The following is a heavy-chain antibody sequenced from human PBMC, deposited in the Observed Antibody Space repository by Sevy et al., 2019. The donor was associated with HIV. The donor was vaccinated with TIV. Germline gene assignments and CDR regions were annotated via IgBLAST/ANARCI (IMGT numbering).Heavy chain of an antibody. CDR2: IYYSGST. CDR3: ARAHPSNIVVVPAAQGAFDI. CDR1: GGSISSYY. D-gene: IGHD2-2*01. V-gene: IGHV4-59*01. J-gene: IGHJ3*02. Sequence: SETLSLTCTVSGGSISSYYWSWIRQPPGKGLEWIGYIYYSGSTNYNPSLKSRVTISVDTSKNQFSLTLSSVTAADTAVYYCARAHPSNIVVVPAAQGAFDIWGQGTMVTVSS.